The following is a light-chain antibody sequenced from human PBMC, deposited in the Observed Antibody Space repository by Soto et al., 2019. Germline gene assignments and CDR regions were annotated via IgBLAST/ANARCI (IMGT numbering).Light chain of an antibody. J-gene: IGLJ3*02. CDR2: NNN. V-gene: IGLV1-44*01. CDR1: SSNIGSNT. CDR3: AAWDDSLNGPV. Sequence: QSVLTQPPSASGTPGQRVTISCSGSSSNIGSNTVNWYQHLPGTAPKLLIYNNNQRPSGVPDRFSGSKSGTSASLAISGLQSDDEADYYCAAWDDSLNGPVFGGGTKLTVL.